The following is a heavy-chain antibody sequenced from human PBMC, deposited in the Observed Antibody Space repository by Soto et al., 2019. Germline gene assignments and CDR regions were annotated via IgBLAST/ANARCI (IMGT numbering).Heavy chain of an antibody. CDR1: GYTFTGYY. Sequence: ASVKVSCKASGYTFTGYYMHWVRQAPGQGLEWMGWINPNSGGTNYAQKFQGWVTMTRDTSISTAYMELSRLRSVDTAVYYCAITQDRHRAGFDYRGQGTLVTVSS. D-gene: IGHD2-15*01. V-gene: IGHV1-2*04. CDR2: INPNSGGT. J-gene: IGHJ4*02. CDR3: AITQDRHRAGFDY.